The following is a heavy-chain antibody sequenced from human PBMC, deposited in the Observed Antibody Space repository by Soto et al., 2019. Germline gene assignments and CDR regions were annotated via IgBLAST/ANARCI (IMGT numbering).Heavy chain of an antibody. CDR1: GGSISNSDYY. Sequence: PSETLSLTCTVSGGSISNSDYYWGWIRQPPGKGLEWIGSIYYSGSTYYNPSLKNRVTISVDTSENQFSLKLSSVTAADSAVYYCAGQRDYNGMDVWGRGTTVTVSS. J-gene: IGHJ6*02. CDR3: AGQRDYNGMDV. V-gene: IGHV4-39*01. CDR2: IYYSGST.